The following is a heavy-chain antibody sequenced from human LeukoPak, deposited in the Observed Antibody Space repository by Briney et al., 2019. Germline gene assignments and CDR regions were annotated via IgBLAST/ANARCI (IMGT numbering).Heavy chain of an antibody. CDR2: IWYDGSNK. CDR3: ARDPRITMVRGVTGYNWFDP. CDR1: GFTFSSYG. V-gene: IGHV3-33*01. J-gene: IGHJ5*02. Sequence: GRSLRLSCAASGFTFSSYGMHWVRQAPGKGLEWVAVIWYDGSNKYYADSVKGRFTISRDNSKNTLYLQMNSLRAEDTAVYYCARDPRITMVRGVTGYNWFDPWGQGTLVTVSS. D-gene: IGHD3-10*01.